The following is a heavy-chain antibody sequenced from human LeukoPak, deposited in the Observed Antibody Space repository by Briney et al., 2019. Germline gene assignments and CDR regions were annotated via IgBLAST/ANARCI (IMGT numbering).Heavy chain of an antibody. CDR3: AKDDGGSPPDAFDI. Sequence: GGSLRLSCAASGFTFSSYGMSWVRQAPGKGLEWVSAISYSGGSTYYADSVKGRFAISKDSSKNTLYLQMNGLRGEDTAVYYCAKDDGGSPPDAFDIWGQGTLVTVSS. CDR1: GFTFSSYG. D-gene: IGHD3-10*01. V-gene: IGHV3-23*01. CDR2: ISYSGGST. J-gene: IGHJ3*02.